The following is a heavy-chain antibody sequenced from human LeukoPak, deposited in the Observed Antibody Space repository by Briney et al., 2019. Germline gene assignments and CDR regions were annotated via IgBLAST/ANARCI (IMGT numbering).Heavy chain of an antibody. CDR1: GGSISDYQ. J-gene: IGHJ4*02. D-gene: IGHD1-7*01. CDR3: ARTRTHFDH. Sequence: SETLSLTCTVSGGSISDYQWSWIRQSPGKGLEWIGYIHYSGSTNYNPSLKSRVTISVDTSKNQFSLKLSSVTAADTAVYYCARTRTHFDHWGQGTLVTVSS. V-gene: IGHV4-59*08. CDR2: IHYSGST.